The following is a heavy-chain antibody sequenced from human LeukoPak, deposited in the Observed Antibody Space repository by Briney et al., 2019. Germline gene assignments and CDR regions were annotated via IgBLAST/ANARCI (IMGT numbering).Heavy chain of an antibody. D-gene: IGHD3-22*01. Sequence: SETLSLTCTVSGGSISSGDYYWSWLRQPPGKGLEWFGYIHYSGSTYYNPSLKSRVTISVDTSKNQFSLKLSSVTAADTAVYYCAREGSSDSSGYSLPDAFDIWGQGTMVTVSS. V-gene: IGHV4-30-4*08. CDR1: GGSISSGDYY. CDR2: IHYSGST. J-gene: IGHJ3*02. CDR3: AREGSSDSSGYSLPDAFDI.